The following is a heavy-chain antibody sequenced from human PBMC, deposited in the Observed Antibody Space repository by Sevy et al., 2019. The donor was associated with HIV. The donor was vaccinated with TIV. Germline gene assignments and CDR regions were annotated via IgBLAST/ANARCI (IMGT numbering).Heavy chain of an antibody. Sequence: GGSLRLSCAASGFTFAKYTMSWVRQAPGKGLEWVSTFSFGCGRINYADSVKGRFTISRDDSKNTLFLQMNSLRAEDTATYFCAREGCTQPHDYWGQGALVTVSS. J-gene: IGHJ4*02. D-gene: IGHD2-8*01. CDR2: FSFGCGRI. V-gene: IGHV3-23*01. CDR1: GFTFAKYT. CDR3: AREGCTQPHDY.